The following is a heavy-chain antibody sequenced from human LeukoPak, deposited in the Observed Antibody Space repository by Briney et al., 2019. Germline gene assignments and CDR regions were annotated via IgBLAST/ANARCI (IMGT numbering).Heavy chain of an antibody. CDR1: GGSISSHY. CDR3: ARSGSERDYFDY. CDR2: IYYSGST. V-gene: IGHV4-59*11. Sequence: SKTLSLTCTVSGGSISSHYWSWIRQPPGKGLEWIGYIYYSGSTNYNPSLKSRVTISVDTSKNQFSLKLSSVTAADTAVYYCARSGSERDYFDYWGQGTLVTVSS. J-gene: IGHJ4*02. D-gene: IGHD1-26*01.